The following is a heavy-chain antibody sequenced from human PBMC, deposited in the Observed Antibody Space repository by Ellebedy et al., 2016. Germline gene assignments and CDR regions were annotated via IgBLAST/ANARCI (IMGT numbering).Heavy chain of an antibody. V-gene: IGHV3-30*18. CDR2: ILDNGIDK. CDR3: AKARSSGYDLDV. Sequence: GESLKISXAASRFMLRPYAIHWVRQIPGEGLEWVAAILDNGIDKNYRDSVKGRFTISRDNSNNRVYLQMSSLRVEDTAVYFCAKARSSGYDLDVWGQGTPVTVSS. CDR1: RFMLRPYA. D-gene: IGHD3-22*01. J-gene: IGHJ6*02.